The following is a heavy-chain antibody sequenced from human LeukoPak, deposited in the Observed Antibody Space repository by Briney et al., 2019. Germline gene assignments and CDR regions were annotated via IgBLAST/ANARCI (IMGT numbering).Heavy chain of an antibody. CDR2: ISGSGDST. D-gene: IGHD5-12*01. Sequence: GGSLRLSCAAAGFTFTSYAMSWVRQAQRKGLEWVSSISGSGDSTYYADSVKGRCTSSRDNSKNTLDLQMNRLRAEDTAVYYCARVNSGYDFGYYYYMDVWGKGTTVTVSS. V-gene: IGHV3-23*01. J-gene: IGHJ6*03. CDR1: GFTFTSYA. CDR3: ARVNSGYDFGYYYYMDV.